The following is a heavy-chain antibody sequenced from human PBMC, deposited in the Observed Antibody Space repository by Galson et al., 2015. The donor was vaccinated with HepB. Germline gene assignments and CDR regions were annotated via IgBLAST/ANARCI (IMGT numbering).Heavy chain of an antibody. CDR2: INPVNSET. CDR3: ARRFIAPGFNSGGCFDP. D-gene: IGHD2-15*01. V-gene: IGHV5-51*03. CDR1: AYIFSTNW. Sequence: QSGAEVKKPGESLKISCKGSAYIFSTNWIVWVRQMPGKGLDWMGIINPVNSETRYSPSFEGQVTISVDNSINTAYVQWNSLRASDAAIYYCARRFIAPGFNSGGCFDPWGQGTLVTVSS. J-gene: IGHJ5*02.